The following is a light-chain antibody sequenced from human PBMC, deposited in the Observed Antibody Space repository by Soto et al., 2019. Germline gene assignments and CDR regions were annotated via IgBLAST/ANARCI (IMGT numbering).Light chain of an antibody. CDR1: QSIGSY. CDR3: QQSYSTVT. CDR2: GAS. Sequence: DIQMTQSPFSLSASVGDRVIITCRASQSIGSYLSWYQQKPGKAPKLLIYGASSLQSGVPSRFSGSGSGTEFTLTISSLQPEDFATYFRQQSYSTVTFGPGTKVHIK. J-gene: IGKJ3*01. V-gene: IGKV1-39*01.